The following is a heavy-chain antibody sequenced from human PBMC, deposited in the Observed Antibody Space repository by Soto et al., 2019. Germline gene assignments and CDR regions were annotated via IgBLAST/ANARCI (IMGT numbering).Heavy chain of an antibody. CDR3: AKTAGFPAF. CDR2: ISIRGGGTT. CDR1: GFTFSSHG. V-gene: IGHV3-23*01. D-gene: IGHD3-3*01. Sequence: EEQLLESGGGLVQPGGSLRLSCVASGFTFSSHGLSWVRQVPGKGLEWVSTISIRGGGTTYYADSVKGRFTISRDNSKNTVYLQRTSLRAEDTAVYYYAKTAGFPAFWGQGTLVTVSS. J-gene: IGHJ3*01.